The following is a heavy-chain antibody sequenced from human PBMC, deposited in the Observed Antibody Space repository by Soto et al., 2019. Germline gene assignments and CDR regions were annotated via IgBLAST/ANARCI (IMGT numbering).Heavy chain of an antibody. Sequence: GASVKVSCKASGYTFTGYYMHWVRQAPGQGLEWMGWINPNSGGTNYAQKFQGWVTMTRDTSISTAYMELSRLRSDDTAVYYCARERVPGIAVAGKNYYYYYGMDVWGQGTTVTVPS. V-gene: IGHV1-2*04. CDR1: GYTFTGYY. CDR2: INPNSGGT. D-gene: IGHD6-19*01. J-gene: IGHJ6*02. CDR3: ARERVPGIAVAGKNYYYYYGMDV.